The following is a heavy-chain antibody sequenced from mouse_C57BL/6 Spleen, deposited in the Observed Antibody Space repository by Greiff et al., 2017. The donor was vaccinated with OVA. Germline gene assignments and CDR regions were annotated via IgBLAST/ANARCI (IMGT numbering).Heavy chain of an antibody. Sequence: EVKVVESGGDLVKPGGSLKLSCAASGFTFSSYGMSWVRQTPDKRLEWVATISSGGSYTYYPDSVKGRFTISRDNAKHTLYLQMSSLKSEDTAMYYCARDDGYYPYYAMDYWGQGTSVTVSS. CDR1: GFTFSSYG. V-gene: IGHV5-6*01. J-gene: IGHJ4*01. CDR2: ISSGGSYT. CDR3: ARDDGYYPYYAMDY. D-gene: IGHD2-3*01.